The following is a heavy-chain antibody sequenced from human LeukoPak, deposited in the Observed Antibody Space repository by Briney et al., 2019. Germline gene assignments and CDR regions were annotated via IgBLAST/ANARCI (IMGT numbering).Heavy chain of an antibody. V-gene: IGHV3-21*01. D-gene: IGHD6-19*01. CDR3: ARDLTTGYNSGWYHFDY. CDR2: ISSSTNYI. J-gene: IGHJ4*02. CDR1: GFTFSSYS. Sequence: GGSLRLSCAASGFTFSSYSMNWVRQAPGKGLEWVSYISSSTNYIYYADSVKGRFTISRDNAKNSLYLQMNSLRAEDTAVYYCARDLTTGYNSGWYHFDYWGQGTLVTVSS.